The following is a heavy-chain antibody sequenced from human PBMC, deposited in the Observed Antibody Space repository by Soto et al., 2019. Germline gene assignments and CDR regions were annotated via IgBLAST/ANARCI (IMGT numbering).Heavy chain of an antibody. CDR3: AKHLIGGRLQSPFDL. CDR2: INQDGSEI. CDR1: GFTLSSFW. J-gene: IGHJ4*02. Sequence: PGGSLRLSCAASGFTLSSFWMNWVRQAPGKGLEWVANINQDGSEIYYVDSVKGRFTISRDNAKSSLYLQMISLRVEDTAVYYCAKHLIGGRLQSPFDLWGQGTQVTVSS. D-gene: IGHD3-3*02. V-gene: IGHV3-7*01.